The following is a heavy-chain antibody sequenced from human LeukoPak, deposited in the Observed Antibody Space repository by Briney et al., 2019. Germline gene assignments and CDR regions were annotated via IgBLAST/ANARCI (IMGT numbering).Heavy chain of an antibody. V-gene: IGHV1-69*13. CDR2: IIPISGAA. D-gene: IGHD3-10*01. CDR3: AREGSGTGMFDY. CDR1: GDTFSIYG. Sequence: ASVKVSCKAVGDTFSIYGISWVRQAPGQGLEWMGGIIPISGAAEYAQKFLGRVTITADEPTTTAYMELTSLTSDDTAVYYCAREGSGTGMFDYWGQGTLVTVSS. J-gene: IGHJ4*02.